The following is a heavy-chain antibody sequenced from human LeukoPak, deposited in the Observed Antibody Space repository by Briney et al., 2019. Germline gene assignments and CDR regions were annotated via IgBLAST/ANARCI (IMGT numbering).Heavy chain of an antibody. Sequence: ASVKVSCKTSGYTFTNYDINWVRQASGQGLEWMGWMNPNSGNTGYAQTFQGRVTMTRSTSISTAYMELSSLRFEDTAVYYCTRSVRNGHIDYWGQGTLVTVSS. J-gene: IGHJ4*02. V-gene: IGHV1-8*01. CDR2: MNPNSGNT. D-gene: IGHD2-21*01. CDR1: GYTFTNYD. CDR3: TRSVRNGHIDY.